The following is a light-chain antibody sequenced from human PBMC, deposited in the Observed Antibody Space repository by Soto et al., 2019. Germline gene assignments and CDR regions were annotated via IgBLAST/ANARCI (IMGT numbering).Light chain of an antibody. CDR1: QRVSSY. J-gene: IGKJ3*01. Sequence: EIVLTQSPATLSLSPGERATLSCRASQRVSSYLAWYQQKPGQAPRLLISDASNRATGIPARFSGSGSGTDFTLTISSLEPEDFAVYYCQPRSNWLFTFGPGTKGDIK. V-gene: IGKV3-11*01. CDR2: DAS. CDR3: QPRSNWLFT.